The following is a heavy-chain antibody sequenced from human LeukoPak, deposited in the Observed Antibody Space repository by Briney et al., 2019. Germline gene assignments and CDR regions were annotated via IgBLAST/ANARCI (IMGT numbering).Heavy chain of an antibody. J-gene: IGHJ4*02. CDR2: IYCSGST. CDR1: GGSISSSSYY. V-gene: IGHV4-39*01. CDR3: EILPYYYDSSGYYFDY. Sequence: SETLSLTCTVSGGSISSSSYYWGWIRQPPGKGLEWIGSIYCSGSTYYNPSLKSRVTISVDTSKNQFSLKLSSVTAADTAVYYCEILPYYYDSSGYYFDYWGQGTLVTVSS. D-gene: IGHD3-22*01.